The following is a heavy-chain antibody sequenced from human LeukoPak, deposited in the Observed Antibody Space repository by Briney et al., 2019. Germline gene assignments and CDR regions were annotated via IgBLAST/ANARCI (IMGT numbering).Heavy chain of an antibody. CDR2: ISSSGSTI. CDR1: GFTFSSYE. J-gene: IGHJ4*02. CDR3: ARGPRTLPFDY. D-gene: IGHD2-2*01. V-gene: IGHV3-48*03. Sequence: GGSLRLSCAASGFTFSSYEMNWVRQAPGKGLEWVSYISSSGSTIYYADSVKGRFTISRDNAKNSLYLQMNSLRAEDAAFYYCARGPRTLPFDYWGQGTPVTVSS.